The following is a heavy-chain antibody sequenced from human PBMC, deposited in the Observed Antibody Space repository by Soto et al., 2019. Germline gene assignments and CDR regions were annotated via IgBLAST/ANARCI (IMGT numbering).Heavy chain of an antibody. CDR1: GYTFTGYY. V-gene: IGHV1-2*02. J-gene: IGHJ6*02. Sequence: GASVKVSCKASGYTFTGYYMHWVRQAPGQGLEWMGWINPNSGGTNYAQKFQGRVTMTRDTSISTAYMELSRLRSDDTAVYYCARVPSAGYCSSTSCYGGYYYYGMDVWGQGTTVTVSS. D-gene: IGHD2-2*01. CDR3: ARVPSAGYCSSTSCYGGYYYYGMDV. CDR2: INPNSGGT.